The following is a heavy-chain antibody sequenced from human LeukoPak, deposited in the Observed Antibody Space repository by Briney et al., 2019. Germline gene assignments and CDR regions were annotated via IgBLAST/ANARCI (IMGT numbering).Heavy chain of an antibody. Sequence: PGGSLRLSCAASGFTFSTYDMRWVRQAIGKGLEWVSGIASAGDTFYSGSVKGRFTISRENAKKSSYLQMNSLRAGDTAVYYCARGGELGFDTWGQGTLVTVSS. CDR1: GFTFSTYD. V-gene: IGHV3-13*01. CDR3: ARGGELGFDT. D-gene: IGHD1-7*01. CDR2: IASAGDT. J-gene: IGHJ5*02.